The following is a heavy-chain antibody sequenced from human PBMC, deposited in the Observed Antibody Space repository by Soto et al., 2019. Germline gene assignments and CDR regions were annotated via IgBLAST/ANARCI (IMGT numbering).Heavy chain of an antibody. D-gene: IGHD4-17*01. CDR1: EFTFSNYA. CDR3: ARGPSYSDSYFDH. Sequence: QVQLVESGGGAVQPGGSRRLSCAASEFTFSNYAMHWVRQAPGKGLQWLAVISYDGNNKYYADSVEGRFTISRDNSKNTVYLQMNSLSLKDTAVYYCARGPSYSDSYFDHFGQGTLVTVSS. CDR2: ISYDGNNK. V-gene: IGHV3-30*03. J-gene: IGHJ4*02.